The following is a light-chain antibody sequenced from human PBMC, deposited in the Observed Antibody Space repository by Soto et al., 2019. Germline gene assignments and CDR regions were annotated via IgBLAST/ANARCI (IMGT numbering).Light chain of an antibody. CDR1: SSNIGAGYD. CDR2: GNS. V-gene: IGLV1-40*01. Sequence: QSVLTQPPSVSGAPGQRVTISCTGSSSNIGAGYDVHWYQQLPGTAPKLLIYGNSNRPSVVPDRFSGSKSGTSASLAITGLQAEDEADYYCQSYDSSLSGEGVFGTGTKLTVL. J-gene: IGLJ1*01. CDR3: QSYDSSLSGEGV.